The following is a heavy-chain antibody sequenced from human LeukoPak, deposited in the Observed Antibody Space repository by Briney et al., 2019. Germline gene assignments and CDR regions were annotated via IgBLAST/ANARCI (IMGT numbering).Heavy chain of an antibody. CDR1: GYTLTELS. V-gene: IGHV1-24*01. D-gene: IGHD2-15*01. CDR3: ATLGYCSGGSCYGWFDP. J-gene: IGHJ5*02. CDR2: FDPEDGET. Sequence: ASVKVSCKVSGYTLTELSMRWVRQAPGKGLEWMGGFDPEDGETIYAQKFQGRVTMTEDTSTDTAYMELSSLRSEDTAVYYCATLGYCSGGSCYGWFDPWGQGTLVTVSS.